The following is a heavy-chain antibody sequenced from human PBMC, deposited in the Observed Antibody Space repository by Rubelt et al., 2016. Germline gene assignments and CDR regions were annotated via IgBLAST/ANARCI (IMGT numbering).Heavy chain of an antibody. CDR3: ARHAFIVTTGSFWDY. D-gene: IGHD4-17*01. CDR2: IDYSGST. Sequence: QLQLQESGPGLVQPSETLSLTCTISGDSISSNSFYWGWIRQPPGKGLEWIGSIDYSGSTYSNPSLRSRVTMSVDTSKIQFSLKLSSVTAADTAVYYCARHAFIVTTGSFWDYWGQGTLITVSS. V-gene: IGHV4-39*01. J-gene: IGHJ4*02. CDR1: GDSISSNSFY.